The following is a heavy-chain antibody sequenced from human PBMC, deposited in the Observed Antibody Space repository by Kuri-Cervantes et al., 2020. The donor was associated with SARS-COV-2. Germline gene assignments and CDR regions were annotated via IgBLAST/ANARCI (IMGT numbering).Heavy chain of an antibody. CDR3: ARDKSDWDNYNFAMDL. Sequence: GGSLRLSCAAPGFTFSSYGMHWVRQAPGKGLEWVAVIWYDGSNKYYEDSVKGRFTISRDNSKNTLYLQMSSLRVEDTAVYFCARDKSDWDNYNFAMDLWGQGTTVTVSS. CDR2: IWYDGSNK. CDR1: GFTFSSYG. J-gene: IGHJ6*02. V-gene: IGHV3-33*08. D-gene: IGHD2-21*01.